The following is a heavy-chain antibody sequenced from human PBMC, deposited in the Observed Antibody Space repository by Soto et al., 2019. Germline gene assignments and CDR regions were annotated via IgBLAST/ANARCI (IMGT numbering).Heavy chain of an antibody. V-gene: IGHV4-4*07. J-gene: IGHJ5*02. CDR3: ARGQRFSDWFDP. CDR1: GGSMSGFY. D-gene: IGHD3-3*01. Sequence: KSSETLSLTCTVSGGSMSGFYWTWIRQPAGKGLEWIGRVYSSGGTHYSPSLKSRVTISLDTSKNQFSLRLLSVTDADTAVYFCARGQRFSDWFDPWGQGXLVTVYS. CDR2: VYSSGGT.